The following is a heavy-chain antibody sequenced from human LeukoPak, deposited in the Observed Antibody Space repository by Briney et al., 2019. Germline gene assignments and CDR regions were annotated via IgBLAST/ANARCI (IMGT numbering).Heavy chain of an antibody. CDR2: IRYDGSNK. J-gene: IGHJ4*02. CDR3: ARENRRDGYNYDY. D-gene: IGHD5-24*01. V-gene: IGHV3-30*02. Sequence: GGSLRLSCAASGFTFSSYGMHWVRQAPGKGLEWVAFIRYDGSNKYYADSVKGRFTISRDNSKNTLYLHMNSLRAEDTAVYYCARENRRDGYNYDYWGQGTLVTVSS. CDR1: GFTFSSYG.